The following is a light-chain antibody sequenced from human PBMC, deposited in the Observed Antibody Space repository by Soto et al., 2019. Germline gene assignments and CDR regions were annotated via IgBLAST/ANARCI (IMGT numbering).Light chain of an antibody. J-gene: IGKJ2*01. CDR3: MQVLQSPRT. CDR1: QSLLHSNGNHY. CDR2: LGS. V-gene: IGKV2-28*01. Sequence: DIVMTQSPLSLPVTPGESASISCRSSQSLLHSNGNHYLDWYLQKPGQSPQLLIFLGSNRASGVPDRFSGSGSGTDSTLQISRVEAEEVGVYYCMQVLQSPRTFGQGTRLEIQ.